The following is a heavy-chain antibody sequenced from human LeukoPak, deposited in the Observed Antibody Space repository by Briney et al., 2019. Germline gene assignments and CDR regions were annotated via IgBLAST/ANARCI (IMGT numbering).Heavy chain of an antibody. D-gene: IGHD4-23*01. CDR3: VKGGGNVRRYFEY. J-gene: IGHJ4*02. CDR1: GFTFSSNY. V-gene: IGHV3-53*01. CDR2: IYSCGST. Sequence: GGSLRLSCAASGFTFSSNYMSWVRQAPGKGLEWVSVIYSCGSTYYADSVKGRFTISRDNPKNTLYLQMNSLRAEDTAVYYCVKGGGNVRRYFEYWGQGTLVTVSS.